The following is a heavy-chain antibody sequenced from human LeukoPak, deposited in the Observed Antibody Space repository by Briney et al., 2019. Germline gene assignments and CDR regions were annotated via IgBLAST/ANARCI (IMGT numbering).Heavy chain of an antibody. CDR3: ARRANYYDSSGYQN. Sequence: GSLRLSCATSGFTFSAYDMNWVRQAPGKGLEWVSHITSSGTTIYYADSVKGRFTISRDNAKNSLYLQMNSLRAEDTAVYYCARRANYYDSSGYQNWGQGTLVTVSS. D-gene: IGHD3-22*01. CDR1: GFTFSAYD. J-gene: IGHJ4*02. CDR2: ITSSGTTI. V-gene: IGHV3-48*03.